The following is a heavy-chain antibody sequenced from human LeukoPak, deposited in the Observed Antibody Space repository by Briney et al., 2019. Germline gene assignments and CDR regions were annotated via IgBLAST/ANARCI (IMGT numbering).Heavy chain of an antibody. Sequence: PSETLSLTCTVSGGSISSYYWSWIRQPPGKGLEWIGYIYYTGTTTYNPSLKSRVTMSLDTSRNQFSLQLSSVTAADTAVYYCARQKWDRLTYYYYGMDVWGQGTTVTVSS. CDR1: GGSISSYY. V-gene: IGHV4-59*08. J-gene: IGHJ6*02. D-gene: IGHD1-26*01. CDR2: IYYTGTT. CDR3: ARQKWDRLTYYYYGMDV.